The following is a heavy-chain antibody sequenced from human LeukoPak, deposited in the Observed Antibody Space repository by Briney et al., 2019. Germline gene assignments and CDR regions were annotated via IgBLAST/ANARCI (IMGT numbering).Heavy chain of an antibody. D-gene: IGHD2-21*01. J-gene: IGHJ3*02. CDR3: ARPYSVSLRKDAFDI. CDR1: GGSISSSSYY. Sequence: SETLFLTCTVSGGSISSSSYYWGWIRQPPGKGLGWIGSIYYSGSTYYNPSLKSRVTISVDTSKNQFSLKLSSVTAADTAVYYCARPYSVSLRKDAFDIWGQGTMVTVSS. CDR2: IYYSGST. V-gene: IGHV4-39*01.